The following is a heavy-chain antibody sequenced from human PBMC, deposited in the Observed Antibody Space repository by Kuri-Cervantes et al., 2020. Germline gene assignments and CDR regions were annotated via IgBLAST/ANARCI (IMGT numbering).Heavy chain of an antibody. J-gene: IGHJ4*02. V-gene: IGHV1-18*04. CDR2: INPNSGDT. D-gene: IGHD1-26*01. Sequence: SVNVSCKASGCTFTGNYIHWVRQAPGQGREWMGLINPNSGDTNYAQKLQGRVTMTTDTSPSTAYMELRSRRSDDTAVYYCARDGLVVATMWAPDLFDYWGQGTLVTVSS. CDR1: GCTFTGNY. CDR3: ARDGLVVATMWAPDLFDY.